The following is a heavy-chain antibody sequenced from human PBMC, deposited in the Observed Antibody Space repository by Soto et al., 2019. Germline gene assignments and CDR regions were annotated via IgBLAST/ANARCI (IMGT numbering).Heavy chain of an antibody. V-gene: IGHV3-48*02. Sequence: PGGSLRLSCAASGFSFSSYGLNWVRQAPGKGLEWISYISTTSDTIYFADSVKGRFAISRDSAKNSLYLQMNRLSDEDTAVYYCARERRSYYFDHWGQGTLVTVSS. J-gene: IGHJ4*02. CDR2: ISTTSDTI. CDR1: GFSFSSYG. CDR3: ARERRSYYFDH.